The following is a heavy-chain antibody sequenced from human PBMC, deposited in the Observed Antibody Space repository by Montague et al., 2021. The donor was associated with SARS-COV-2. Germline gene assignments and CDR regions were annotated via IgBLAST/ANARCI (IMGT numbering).Heavy chain of an antibody. CDR3: ARDFRLQLWQTNYYFGL. D-gene: IGHD5-18*01. CDR1: TEAFNGYY. J-gene: IGHJ2*01. CDR2: VSHPGSA. V-gene: IGHV4-34*10. Sequence: SETLSLTCAVYTEAFNGYYWTWIRQSPGKGLEWIGEVSHPGSAKYNPSLKNRITISLDTYRKQVSLRLTSVTAADTAVYYCARDFRLQLWQTNYYFGLWGRGTLVSVSS.